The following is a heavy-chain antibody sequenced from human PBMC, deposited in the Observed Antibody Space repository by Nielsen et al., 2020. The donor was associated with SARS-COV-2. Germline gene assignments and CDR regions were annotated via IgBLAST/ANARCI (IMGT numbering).Heavy chain of an antibody. J-gene: IGHJ4*02. D-gene: IGHD3-10*01. Sequence: GESLKISCAASGFTFSRFDMHWVRQTPGRGLEWVAYISYDGSDQYYEDSLKGRFTISRDNSKNILYLQMNNLRAEDTAVYYCVKDGAYYGVRGVVHFGYGGRGNLVTVSS. V-gene: IGHV3-30*18. CDR3: VKDGAYYGVRGVVHFGY. CDR2: ISYDGSDQ. CDR1: GFTFSRFD.